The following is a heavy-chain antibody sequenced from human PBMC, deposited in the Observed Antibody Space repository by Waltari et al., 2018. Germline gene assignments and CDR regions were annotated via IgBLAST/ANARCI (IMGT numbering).Heavy chain of an antibody. J-gene: IGHJ4*02. CDR3: ARASQGVNFDY. D-gene: IGHD3-10*01. Sequence: QVQLVQSGAEVKKPGASVKVSCKASGYTFTGYYMHWVRQAPGQGLEWMGWINPKRGGTNYAKKFQGRVTMTRDTSISTAYMELSRLISDDTAVYYCARASQGVNFDYWGQGTLVTVSS. CDR1: GYTFTGYY. V-gene: IGHV1-2*02. CDR2: INPKRGGT.